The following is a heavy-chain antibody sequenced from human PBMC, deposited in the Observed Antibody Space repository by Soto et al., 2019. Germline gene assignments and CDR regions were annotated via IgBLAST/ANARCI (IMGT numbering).Heavy chain of an antibody. V-gene: IGHV3-23*01. CDR1: GFTFSNYA. D-gene: IGHD6-19*01. CDR3: ARRSSGWYFDY. CDR2: ISGSGGST. J-gene: IGHJ4*02. Sequence: PGESLKISCAASGFTFSNYAVTWVRQAPGKGLEWVSAISGSGGSTYYADSVKGRFTISRDNSKNTLYLQMNSLRAEDTAVYYCARRSSGWYFDYWGQGTLVTVSS.